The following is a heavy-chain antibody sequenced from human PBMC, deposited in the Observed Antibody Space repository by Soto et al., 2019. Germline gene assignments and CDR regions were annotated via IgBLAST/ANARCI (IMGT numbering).Heavy chain of an antibody. V-gene: IGHV1-18*04. Sequence: ASVNVSCKASGYTFTSYGISWVRQAPGQGLEWMGWISAYNGNTNYAQKLQGRVTMTTDTSTSTAYMELRSLRSDDTAVYYCAREKDYDFRSVYGGPDYWGQGTLVTVSS. D-gene: IGHD3-3*01. CDR2: ISAYNGNT. J-gene: IGHJ4*02. CDR3: AREKDYDFRSVYGGPDY. CDR1: GYTFTSYG.